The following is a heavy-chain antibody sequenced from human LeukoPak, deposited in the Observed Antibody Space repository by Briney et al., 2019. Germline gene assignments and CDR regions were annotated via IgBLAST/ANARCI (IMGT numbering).Heavy chain of an antibody. V-gene: IGHV3-66*01. CDR2: IYSGGST. D-gene: IGHD3-10*01. CDR3: ARDQVLWFESRYYYYGMDV. J-gene: IGHJ6*02. CDR1: GFTVSSNY. Sequence: GGSLRLSCAASGFTVSSNYMSWVRQAPGKGLEWVSVIYSGGSTYYADSVKGRFTISRDNSKNTLYLQMNSLRAEDTAVYYCARDQVLWFESRYYYYGMDVWGQGTTVTVSS.